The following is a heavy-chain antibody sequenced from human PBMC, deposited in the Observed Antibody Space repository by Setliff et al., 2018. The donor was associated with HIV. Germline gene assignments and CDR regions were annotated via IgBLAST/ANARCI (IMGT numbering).Heavy chain of an antibody. V-gene: IGHV3-9*03. CDR3: AKSVGATSGYFQH. CDR2: ISWNSGSI. Sequence: PGGSLRLSCVGSGFNIEEYAMAWVRQVPGKGLEWVSSISWNSGSIGYADSVKGRFTISRDNAKNSLYLQMNSLRAEDMALYYCAKSVGATSGYFQHWGQGTLVTVSS. CDR1: GFNIEEYA. J-gene: IGHJ1*01. D-gene: IGHD1-26*01.